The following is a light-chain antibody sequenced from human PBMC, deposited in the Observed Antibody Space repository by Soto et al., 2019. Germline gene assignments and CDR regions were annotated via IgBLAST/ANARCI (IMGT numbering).Light chain of an antibody. V-gene: IGKV3-11*01. CDR2: DAS. CDR3: QQRCYWPRT. CDR1: QSVGSF. J-gene: IGKJ2*01. Sequence: DIVLTQSPATLSLSPGEIATLSCRASQSVGSFLAWYRQRPGQAPSILIYDASNRASRIPARFSGSGSGTDFTLTISSLERDDFAVYYCQQRCYWPRTFGQGTKLEI.